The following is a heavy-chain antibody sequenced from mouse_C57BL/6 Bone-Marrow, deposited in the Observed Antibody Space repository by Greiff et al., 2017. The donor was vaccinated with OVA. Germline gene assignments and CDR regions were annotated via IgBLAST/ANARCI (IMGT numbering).Heavy chain of an antibody. CDR1: GYSITSGYD. D-gene: IGHD1-1*01. Sequence: VQLKQSGPGMVKPSQSLSLTCTVTGYSITSGYDWHWIRHFPGNKLEWMGYISYSGSTNYNPSLKSRISITHDTSKNHFFLKLNSVTTEDTATYYCARGEPYYGSSFAYWGQGTLVTVSA. V-gene: IGHV3-1*01. CDR2: ISYSGST. J-gene: IGHJ3*01. CDR3: ARGEPYYGSSFAY.